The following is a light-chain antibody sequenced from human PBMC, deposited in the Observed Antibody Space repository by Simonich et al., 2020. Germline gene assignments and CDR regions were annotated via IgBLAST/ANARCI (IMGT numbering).Light chain of an antibody. CDR1: SYNIGSNY. J-gene: IGLJ3*02. CDR3: AAWDDSLSGSWV. Sequence: QSVLTQPPSASGTPGQRVTISCSGSSYNIGSNYVYWYQQLPGTAPKLLIYRNNQRTSGVPDRFSGSKSGTSASLAIRGLRSEDEADYYCAAWDDSLSGSWVFGGGTKLTVL. V-gene: IGLV1-47*01. CDR2: RNN.